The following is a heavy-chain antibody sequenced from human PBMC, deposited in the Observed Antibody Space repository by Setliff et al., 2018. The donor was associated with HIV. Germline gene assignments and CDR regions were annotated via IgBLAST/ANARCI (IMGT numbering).Heavy chain of an antibody. J-gene: IGHJ3*02. CDR2: INHGGIT. CDR1: GETFSGYY. CDR3: ARGSSGSDGTEYDDAFDI. Sequence: PSETLSLTCAVYGETFSGYYWSWIRQTPGKGLEWIGEINHGGITNSNPSLKSRVTISVDTSKNLFSLKMSSVTAADTAIYYCARGSSGSDGTEYDDAFDIWGQGTVVTVSS. V-gene: IGHV4-34*01. D-gene: IGHD1-7*01.